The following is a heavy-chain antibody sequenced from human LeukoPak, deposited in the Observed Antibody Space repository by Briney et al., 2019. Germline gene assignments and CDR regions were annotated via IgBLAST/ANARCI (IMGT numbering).Heavy chain of an antibody. V-gene: IGHV1-2*04. CDR2: INPNSGGT. CDR3: ARVESSYFGVRGASKGMDV. CDR1: GYTFTGYY. Sequence: GASVKVSCKASGYTFTGYYMHWVRQAPGQGLEWMGWINPNSGGTNYAQKFQGWVTMTRDTSISTAYMELSRLRSDDTAVYYCARVESSYFGVRGASKGMDVWGQGTTVTVSS. J-gene: IGHJ6*02. D-gene: IGHD3-10*01.